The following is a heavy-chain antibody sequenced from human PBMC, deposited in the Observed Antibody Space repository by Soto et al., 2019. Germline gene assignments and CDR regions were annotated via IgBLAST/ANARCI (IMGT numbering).Heavy chain of an antibody. J-gene: IGHJ6*02. CDR2: ISYDGSNK. V-gene: IGHV3-30-3*01. CDR1: GFTFSSYA. CDR3: ARDLGVDTAMVATDYYYYYGMDV. D-gene: IGHD5-18*01. Sequence: PGGSLRLSCAASGFTFSSYAMHWVRQAPGKGLEWVAVISYDGSNKYYADSVKGRFTISRDNSKNTLYLQMNSLRAEDTAVYYCARDLGVDTAMVATDYYYYYGMDVWGQGTTVTVSS.